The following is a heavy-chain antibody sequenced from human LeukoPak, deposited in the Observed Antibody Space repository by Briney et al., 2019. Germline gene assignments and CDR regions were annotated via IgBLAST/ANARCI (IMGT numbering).Heavy chain of an antibody. Sequence: SETLSLTCAVYGGSFSGYYWSWVRQPPGKGLEWIGYIYYSGSTNYNPSLKSRVTISVDTSKNQFSLKLSSVTAADTAVYYCARARSMVRGVIFDNWGQGTLVTVSS. J-gene: IGHJ4*02. CDR3: ARARSMVRGVIFDN. D-gene: IGHD3-10*01. CDR1: GGSFSGYY. CDR2: IYYSGST. V-gene: IGHV4-59*01.